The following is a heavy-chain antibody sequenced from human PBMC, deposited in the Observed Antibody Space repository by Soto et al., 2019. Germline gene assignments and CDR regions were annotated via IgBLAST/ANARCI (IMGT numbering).Heavy chain of an antibody. J-gene: IGHJ6*02. CDR3: ARDRPSYGMDV. CDR2: IYYSGST. V-gene: IGHV4-31*03. CDR1: GGSIISGGYY. Sequence: KASETLSLTCTVSGGSIISGGYYWSWIRQHPGKGLEWIGYIYYSGSTYYNPSLKSRVTISVDTSKNQFPLKLSSVTAADTAVYYCARDRPSYGMDVWGQGTTVTVSS.